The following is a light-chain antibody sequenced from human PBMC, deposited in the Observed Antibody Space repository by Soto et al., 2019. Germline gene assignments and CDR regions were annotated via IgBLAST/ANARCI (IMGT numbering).Light chain of an antibody. CDR2: KAS. V-gene: IGKV1-5*03. CDR1: QSISSW. J-gene: IGKJ1*01. CDR3: QQYNANRT. Sequence: DIQMTQCPSTLSASVGDRVTITCRASQSISSWVAWYQQKPGKAPKLLIYKASTLQSGVPSRFSGSGSGTEFTLAISSLHFDASGTYYCQQYNANRTSGQRTKVE.